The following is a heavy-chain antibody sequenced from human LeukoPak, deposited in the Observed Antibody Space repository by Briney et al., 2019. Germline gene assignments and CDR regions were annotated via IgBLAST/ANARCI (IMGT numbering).Heavy chain of an antibody. CDR3: ARGLGLRKEFDY. D-gene: IGHD3-16*01. CDR1: GYTFTGYY. CDR2: IIPIFGTA. J-gene: IGHJ4*02. V-gene: IGHV1-2*02. Sequence: ASVKVSCKASGYTFTGYYMHWVRQAPGQGLEWMGGIIPIFGTANYAQKFQGRVTMTRNTSISTAYMELSSLRSEDTAVYYCARGLGLRKEFDYWGQGTLVTVSS.